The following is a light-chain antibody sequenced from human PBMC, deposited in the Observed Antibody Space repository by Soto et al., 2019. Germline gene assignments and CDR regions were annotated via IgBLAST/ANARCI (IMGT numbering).Light chain of an antibody. Sequence: IRVTQSPPTLPASVGDRVTITCRASQSISSWLAWYQQKLGRAPRLLIYDASSLESGVPSRFSGSGYGTEFTLTISSLQPDDFATYYCQQYNTYSSLTFGGGTKVDIK. V-gene: IGKV1-5*01. J-gene: IGKJ4*01. CDR3: QQYNTYSSLT. CDR1: QSISSW. CDR2: DAS.